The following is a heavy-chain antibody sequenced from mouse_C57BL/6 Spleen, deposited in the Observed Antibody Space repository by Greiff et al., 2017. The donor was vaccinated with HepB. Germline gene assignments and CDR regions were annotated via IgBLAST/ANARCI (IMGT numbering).Heavy chain of an antibody. CDR1: GYAFSSYW. Sequence: VKLMESGAELVKPGASVKISCKASGYAFSSYWMNWVKQRPGKGLEWIGQIYPGDGDTNYNGKFKGKATLTADKSSSTAYMQLSSLTSEDSAVYFCAPHLPGAMDYWGQGTSVTVSS. CDR3: APHLPGAMDY. J-gene: IGHJ4*01. V-gene: IGHV1-80*01. CDR2: IYPGDGDT.